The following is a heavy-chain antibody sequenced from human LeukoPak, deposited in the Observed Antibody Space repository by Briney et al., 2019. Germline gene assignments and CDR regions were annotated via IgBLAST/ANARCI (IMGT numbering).Heavy chain of an antibody. CDR2: IKQDGSAK. J-gene: IGHJ4*02. Sequence: GGSLRLSCAASGFTFSTYWMVWFRQAPGKGLEWMANIKQDGSAKQYVDSVKGRFTISRDNANNLVYLQMNSLRVEDTGVYYCATTILSSSWDYWGQGTLVTVSS. V-gene: IGHV3-7*02. D-gene: IGHD6-13*01. CDR3: ATTILSSSWDY. CDR1: GFTFSTYW.